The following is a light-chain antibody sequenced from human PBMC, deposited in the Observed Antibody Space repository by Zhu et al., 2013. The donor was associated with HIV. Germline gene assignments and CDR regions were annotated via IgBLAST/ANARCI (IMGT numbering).Light chain of an antibody. V-gene: IGKV1-33*01. Sequence: DIQMTQSPSSLSASIGDRVTIACHASQDVKNHLNWYQKKPGRAPKLLIYDASNLETGIPSRFSGHGSGTDFLLTISSLQPEDVATYYCQHYDNLPFKCSFGQGTNLEIK. CDR2: DAS. J-gene: IGKJ2*04. CDR3: QHYDNLPFKCS. CDR1: QDVKNH.